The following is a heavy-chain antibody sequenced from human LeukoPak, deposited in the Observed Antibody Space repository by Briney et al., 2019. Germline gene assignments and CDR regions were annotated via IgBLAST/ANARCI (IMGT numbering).Heavy chain of an antibody. J-gene: IGHJ3*02. Sequence: SETLSLTCTVSGGSISSYYWSWIRQPPGKGPEWIGYIYTSGSTNYNPSLKSRVTISVDTSKNQFSLKLSSVTAADTAVYYCARDPGGGAKGAAFDIWGQGTMVTVSS. CDR2: IYTSGST. CDR1: GGSISSYY. D-gene: IGHD3-16*01. CDR3: ARDPGGGAKGAAFDI. V-gene: IGHV4-4*08.